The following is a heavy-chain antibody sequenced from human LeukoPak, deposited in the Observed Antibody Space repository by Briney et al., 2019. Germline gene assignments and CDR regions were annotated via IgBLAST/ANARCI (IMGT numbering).Heavy chain of an antibody. V-gene: IGHV3-11*01. J-gene: IGHJ5*02. CDR2: ISSSGSTI. CDR1: GFTFSDYY. Sequence: PGGSLRLSCAASGFTFSDYYMSWIRQAPGKGLEWVSYISSSGSTIYYADSVKGRFTISRDNAKNSLYLQMNSLRAEDTAVYYCARTPHCSSTSCYQSGWFDPWGQGTLVTASS. D-gene: IGHD2-2*01. CDR3: ARTPHCSSTSCYQSGWFDP.